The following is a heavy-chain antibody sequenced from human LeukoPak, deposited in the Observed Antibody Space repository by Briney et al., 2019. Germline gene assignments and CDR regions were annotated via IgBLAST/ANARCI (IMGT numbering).Heavy chain of an antibody. V-gene: IGHV1-18*01. J-gene: IGHJ4*02. CDR1: GYTFTTYG. D-gene: IGHD1-14*01. CDR2: ISAVNGYT. Sequence: GASVKVSCKASGYTFTTYGIIRVRQAPGQGLEWMGWISAVNGYTNYAQNLQGRVTMTTDTSTSTAYRELRSLRSDDTAVYYCVVIRVPEGWGQGTLVTVSS. CDR3: VVIRVPEG.